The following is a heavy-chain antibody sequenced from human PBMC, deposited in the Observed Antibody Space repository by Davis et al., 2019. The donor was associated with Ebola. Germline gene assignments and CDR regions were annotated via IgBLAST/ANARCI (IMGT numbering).Heavy chain of an antibody. CDR3: AGEASNWDSLVGN. J-gene: IGHJ4*02. V-gene: IGHV3-30-3*01. CDR2: ISYDGSNK. Sequence: GESLKISCAASGFTFSSYAMHWVRQAPGKGLEWVAVISYDGSNKYYADSVKGRFTISRDNSKNTLYLQMNSLRFEDTAVYYCAGEASNWDSLVGNWGQGTLVTVSS. D-gene: IGHD2-8*02. CDR1: GFTFSSYA.